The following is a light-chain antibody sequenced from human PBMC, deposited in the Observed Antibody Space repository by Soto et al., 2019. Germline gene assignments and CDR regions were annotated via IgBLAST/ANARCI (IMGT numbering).Light chain of an antibody. Sequence: DIQMTQSPSSLSASVGDKVTITCRASQRPDNYLNWYQQKPGEAPKLLIYARSTLQSGVPPRFGGGGSGTEFTLTISSLQPEDFATYYCQQSYSSPLPFGGGTRVEIK. J-gene: IGKJ4*01. CDR3: QQSYSSPLP. CDR2: ARS. V-gene: IGKV1-39*01. CDR1: QRPDNY.